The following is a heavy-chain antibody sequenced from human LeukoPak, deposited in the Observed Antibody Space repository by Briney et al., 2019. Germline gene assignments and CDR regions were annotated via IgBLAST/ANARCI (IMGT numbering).Heavy chain of an antibody. Sequence: GGPLRLSCVASGFTFSNYAMSWVRLAPGKGLVWVSRLSSDGRDPSYADSVKGRFTISRDNAKNTLYMQMNSLRVEDTAVYYCARGVYEEDVNYWGQGTLVTVSS. J-gene: IGHJ4*02. V-gene: IGHV3-74*01. CDR3: ARGVYEEDVNY. CDR2: LSSDGRDP. D-gene: IGHD6-13*01. CDR1: GFTFSNYA.